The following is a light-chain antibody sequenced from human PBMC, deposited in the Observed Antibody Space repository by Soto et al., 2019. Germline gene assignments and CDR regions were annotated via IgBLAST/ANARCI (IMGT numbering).Light chain of an antibody. CDR2: GAS. Sequence: EIVLKQSPGTLPLSPGERATLSCRASQSVSRSYLAWYQQKPGQAPRLLIYGASSRATGIPDRFSGSGSGTDFTLTISRLEPEDFAVYYCQQYGSSPATFGQGTKVDIK. CDR3: QQYGSSPAT. CDR1: QSVSRSY. J-gene: IGKJ1*01. V-gene: IGKV3-20*01.